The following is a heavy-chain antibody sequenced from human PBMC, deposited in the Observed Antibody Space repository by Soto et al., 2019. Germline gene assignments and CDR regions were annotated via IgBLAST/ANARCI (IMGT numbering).Heavy chain of an antibody. CDR2: ISGSGGST. CDR1: GFTFSSYA. Sequence: PGGSLRLSCAASGFTFSSYAMSWVRQAPGKGLEWVSAISGSGGSTYYADSVKGRFTISRDNSKNTLYLQMNSLRAEDTAVYYCAKEREYYDILTGYYTWEMGYGMDVWGQGTTVTVSS. V-gene: IGHV3-23*01. J-gene: IGHJ6*02. CDR3: AKEREYYDILTGYYTWEMGYGMDV. D-gene: IGHD3-9*01.